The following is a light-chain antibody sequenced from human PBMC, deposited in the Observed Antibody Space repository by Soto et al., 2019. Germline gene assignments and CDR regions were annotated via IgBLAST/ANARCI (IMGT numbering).Light chain of an antibody. CDR1: QDIGNF. Sequence: DIQMTQSPSSVSASVGDRVTITCRASQDIGNFLAWYQQTPGKAPKLLIHGASSLYRGVASRFSGGGTGTDFTLTILSLQPEDFATYYCQQTRAFTRSFGQGTKVDVK. CDR3: QQTRAFTRS. CDR2: GAS. J-gene: IGKJ1*01. V-gene: IGKV1-12*01.